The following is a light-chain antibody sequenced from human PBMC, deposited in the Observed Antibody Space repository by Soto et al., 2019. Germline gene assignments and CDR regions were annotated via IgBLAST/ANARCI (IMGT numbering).Light chain of an antibody. J-gene: IGLJ2*01. CDR2: GNS. Sequence: QSVLTQPPSVSGAPGQRVTISCTGSSSNIGAGYDVHWYQQLPGTAPKLLIYGNSNRPSGVPDRFSGSKSGTSAPLAITGLRAEDEAYYYCQSYDSSLSGSGVFGGGTKLTVL. CDR1: SSNIGAGYD. V-gene: IGLV1-40*01. CDR3: QSYDSSLSGSGV.